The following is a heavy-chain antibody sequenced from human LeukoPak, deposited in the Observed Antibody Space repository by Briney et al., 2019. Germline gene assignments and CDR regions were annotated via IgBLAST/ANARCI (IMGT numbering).Heavy chain of an antibody. CDR3: TRPSLEGDFDY. CDR1: GFTFGGYA. J-gene: IGHJ4*02. Sequence: GGSLRLSCTASGFTFGGYAMSWVRQAPGKGLEWVGFIRSKAYGGTTEYAASVKGRFTISRDDSKSIAYLQMNSLKTEDTAVYYCTRPSLEGDFDYWGQGTLVTVSS. V-gene: IGHV3-49*04. D-gene: IGHD3-16*01. CDR2: IRSKAYGGTT.